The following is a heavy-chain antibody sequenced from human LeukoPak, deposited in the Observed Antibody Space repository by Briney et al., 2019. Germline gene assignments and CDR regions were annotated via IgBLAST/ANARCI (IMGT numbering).Heavy chain of an antibody. V-gene: IGHV3-23*01. CDR3: ARVRLQRSYYFDF. D-gene: IGHD5-18*01. CDR2: LSGGGGTT. Sequence: PGGSLTLSCAASGFTFSTYAMSWLRQAPGKALEWVSCLSGGGGTTFYPDSVKGRFTISRDNSKNTWYLQMNSLRAEHTAMYYCARVRLQRSYYFDFWGQGTLVTVSS. CDR1: GFTFSTYA. J-gene: IGHJ4*02.